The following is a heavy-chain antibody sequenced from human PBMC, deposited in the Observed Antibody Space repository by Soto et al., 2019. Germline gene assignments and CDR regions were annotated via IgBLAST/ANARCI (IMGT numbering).Heavy chain of an antibody. J-gene: IGHJ6*02. Sequence: GAYLKVSWKGSGYSFASYWINWVRQVPGKGLEWMGRIDPTDSYTNYSPSFQGRVTLSADKSISTVYLQWSSLGASDTATYYCARRLSGAKKGYNPYYFRGMVGWCQGPAVS. CDR1: GYSFASYW. CDR3: ARRLSGAKKGYNPYYFRGMVG. D-gene: IGHD1-1*01. CDR2: IDPTDSYT. V-gene: IGHV5-10-1*01.